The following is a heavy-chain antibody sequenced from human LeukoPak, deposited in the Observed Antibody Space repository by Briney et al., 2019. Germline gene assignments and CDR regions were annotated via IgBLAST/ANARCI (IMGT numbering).Heavy chain of an antibody. Sequence: GGSLRLSCAASGFTFSSYGMHWVRQAPGKGLEWVAVIWYDGSNKYYADSVKGRFTISRDNAKNSLYLQMNSLRAEDTAVYYCAREYGYDSSLDYWGQGTLVTVSS. J-gene: IGHJ4*02. V-gene: IGHV3-33*01. CDR2: IWYDGSNK. CDR1: GFTFSSYG. CDR3: AREYGYDSSLDY. D-gene: IGHD3-22*01.